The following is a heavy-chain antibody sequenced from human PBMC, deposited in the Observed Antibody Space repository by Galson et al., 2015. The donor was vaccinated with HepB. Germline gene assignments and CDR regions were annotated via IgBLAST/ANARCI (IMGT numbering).Heavy chain of an antibody. Sequence: SLRLSCAASGLTFSSYAMNWVRQAPGKGLEWVSVISGSGGSTYYADSVKGRFTISRDNSKNTLSLQMNSLRAEDTALYYCAKSGQWLRGGYFDYWGQGTLVTVSS. CDR2: ISGSGGST. V-gene: IGHV3-23*01. J-gene: IGHJ4*02. CDR3: AKSGQWLRGGYFDY. D-gene: IGHD6-19*01. CDR1: GLTFSSYA.